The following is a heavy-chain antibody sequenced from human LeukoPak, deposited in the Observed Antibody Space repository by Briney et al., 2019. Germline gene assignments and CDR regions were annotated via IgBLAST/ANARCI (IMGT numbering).Heavy chain of an antibody. CDR2: IYISGST. CDR3: ARDRENTSGWQGWFDP. Sequence: SQTLSLTCTVSGGSISIGTYYWIWIRQPAGKGLEWIVRIYISGSTNYNPSLKGRVTISLDTTNNQFSLNTSSVTAAATSVYYCARDRENTSGWQGWFDPWGQGTLVTVSS. V-gene: IGHV4-61*02. D-gene: IGHD6-19*01. J-gene: IGHJ5*02. CDR1: GGSISIGTYY.